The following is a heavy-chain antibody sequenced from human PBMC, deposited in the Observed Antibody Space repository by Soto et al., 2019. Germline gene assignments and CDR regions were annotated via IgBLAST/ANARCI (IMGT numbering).Heavy chain of an antibody. V-gene: IGHV1-18*01. CDR3: ARSSGSSWMFYWFDP. J-gene: IGHJ5*02. CDR1: GYTFTSYA. Sequence: QVQLVQSGAEVKKPGASVKVSCKASGYTFTSYAISWVRQAPGQGLEWMGWISAYTGNTNYAQKLQGRVTRTTDTSTSTAYMELRSLRSDDTAVYYCARSSGSSWMFYWFDPWGQGTLVTVSS. D-gene: IGHD6-13*01. CDR2: ISAYTGNT.